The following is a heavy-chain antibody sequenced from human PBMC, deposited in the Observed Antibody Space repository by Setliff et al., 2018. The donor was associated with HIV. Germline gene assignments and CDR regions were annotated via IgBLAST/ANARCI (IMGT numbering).Heavy chain of an antibody. CDR3: ARDFRYDTSGSLTGYGLDV. D-gene: IGHD3-22*01. CDR2: TYYGGSTDYS. V-gene: IGHV4-59*01. J-gene: IGHJ6*02. Sequence: PSETLSLTCTVSGVSITSYYWSWVRQVPGKGLEWIGNTYYGGSTDYSKYNPSVKSRATISVNIYRKQLSLNLRSVTAADTDVYYCARDFRYDTSGSLTGYGLDVWGQGTTVTVSS. CDR1: GVSITSYY.